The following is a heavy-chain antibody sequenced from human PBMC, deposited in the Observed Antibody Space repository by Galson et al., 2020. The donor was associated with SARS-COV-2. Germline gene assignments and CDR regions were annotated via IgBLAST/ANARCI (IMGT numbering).Heavy chain of an antibody. J-gene: IGHJ4*02. Sequence: GESLKISCAASGFTVSSNYMSWVRQAPGKGLEWVSVIYSGGSTYYADSVKGRFTISRDNSKNTLYLQMNSLRAEDTAVYYCASWGGYYKRGFDYWGQGTLVTVSS. D-gene: IGHD3-10*01. V-gene: IGHV3-53*01. CDR3: ASWGGYYKRGFDY. CDR2: IYSGGST. CDR1: GFTVSSNY.